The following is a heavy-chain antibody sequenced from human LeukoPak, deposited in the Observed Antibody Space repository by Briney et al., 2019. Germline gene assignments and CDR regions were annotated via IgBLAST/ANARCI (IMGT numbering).Heavy chain of an antibody. CDR3: ASSSGWYHRDAFDI. Sequence: ASVKVSCKASGGTFSSYAISWVRQAPGQGLEWMGRINPNSGGTNYAQKFQGRVTMTRDTSISTAYMELSRLRSDDTAVYYCASSSGWYHRDAFDIWGQGTMVTVSP. D-gene: IGHD6-19*01. CDR1: GGTFSSYA. V-gene: IGHV1-2*06. J-gene: IGHJ3*02. CDR2: INPNSGGT.